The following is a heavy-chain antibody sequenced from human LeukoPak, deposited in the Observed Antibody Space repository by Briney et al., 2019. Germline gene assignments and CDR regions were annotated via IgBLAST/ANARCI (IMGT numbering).Heavy chain of an antibody. CDR3: ARDLKGPVNDVFDM. V-gene: IGHV3-74*01. Sequence: GGSLRLSCAASGFTFSNYWMHWVRQAPGKGLVWVSRIKSDGSSTSYADSVRGRFTISRDNAKNTLYLQMNSLRAEDTAVYYCARDLKGPVNDVFDMWGQGTMVTVSS. D-gene: IGHD4-23*01. CDR2: IKSDGSST. J-gene: IGHJ3*02. CDR1: GFTFSNYW.